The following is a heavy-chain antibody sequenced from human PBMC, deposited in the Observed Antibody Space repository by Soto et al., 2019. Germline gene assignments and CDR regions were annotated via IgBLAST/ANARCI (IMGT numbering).Heavy chain of an antibody. Sequence: EVQLVESGGGLVQPGGSLRLSCAASGFTFSSYSMNWVRQAPGKGLEWVSYISSSSSTIYYADSVKGRFTISRDNAKNSLDLQMNRLRDEDTAVDYCAREVWAADPNWFDPWGQGTLVTVSS. CDR3: AREVWAADPNWFDP. CDR2: ISSSSSTI. CDR1: GFTFSSYS. J-gene: IGHJ5*02. V-gene: IGHV3-48*02. D-gene: IGHD6-13*01.